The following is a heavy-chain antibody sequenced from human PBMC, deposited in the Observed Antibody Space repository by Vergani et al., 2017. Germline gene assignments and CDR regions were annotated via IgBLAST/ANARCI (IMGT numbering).Heavy chain of an antibody. CDR2: INPTSGGT. J-gene: IGHJ4*02. CDR3: ARGPAGSGWPAPDY. CDR1: GYTFPDYY. Sequence: QVQLVQSGPEVKKPGASVRVSCRASGYTFPDYYMHWVRQAPGKGLGWRGRINPTSGGTNYAQNFQAWVTMTRDTSISTAYMDLSRLTSDDTAVYYCARGPAGSGWPAPDYWGQGTLVTVSS. V-gene: IGHV1-2*04. D-gene: IGHD6-19*01.